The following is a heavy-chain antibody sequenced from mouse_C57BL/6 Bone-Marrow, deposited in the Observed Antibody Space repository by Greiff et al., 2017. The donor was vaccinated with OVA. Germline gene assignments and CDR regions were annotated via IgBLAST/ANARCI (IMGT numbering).Heavy chain of an antibody. Sequence: EVKLMESGGDLVKPGGSLKLSCAASGFTFSSYGMSWVRQTPDKRLEWVATISSGGSYTYYPASVKGRFTISRDNAKNTLYLQMSSLKSEDTAMYYCARRDYGFAYWGQGTLVTVSA. CDR2: ISSGGSYT. D-gene: IGHD2-4*01. V-gene: IGHV5-6*02. CDR3: ARRDYGFAY. CDR1: GFTFSSYG. J-gene: IGHJ3*01.